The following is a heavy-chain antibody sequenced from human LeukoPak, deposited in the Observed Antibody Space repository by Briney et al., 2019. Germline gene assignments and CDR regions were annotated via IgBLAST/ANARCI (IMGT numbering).Heavy chain of an antibody. J-gene: IGHJ4*02. CDR2: ISAYNGNT. CDR1: GYTFTSYG. CDR3: ARDKGGLYYYDSSGPNDC. V-gene: IGHV1-18*01. D-gene: IGHD3-22*01. Sequence: ASVKVSCKASGYTFTSYGISWVRQAPGQGLEWMGWISAYNGNTNYAQKLQGRVTMTTDTSTSTAYMELRSLRSDDTAVYYCARDKGGLYYYDSSGPNDCRGQGTLVTVSS.